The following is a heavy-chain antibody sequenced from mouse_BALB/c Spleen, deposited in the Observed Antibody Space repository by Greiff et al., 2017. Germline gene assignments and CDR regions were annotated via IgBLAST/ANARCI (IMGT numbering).Heavy chain of an antibody. CDR2: INSNGGST. Sequence: DVQLVESGGGLVQPGGSLKLSCAASGFTFSSYGMSWVRQTPDKRLELVATINSNGGSTYYPDSVKGRFTISRDNAKNTLYLQMSSLKSEDTAMYYCARDLIHYYGSFAYWGQGTLVTVSA. D-gene: IGHD1-2*01. CDR1: GFTFSSYG. J-gene: IGHJ3*01. CDR3: ARDLIHYYGSFAY. V-gene: IGHV5-6-3*01.